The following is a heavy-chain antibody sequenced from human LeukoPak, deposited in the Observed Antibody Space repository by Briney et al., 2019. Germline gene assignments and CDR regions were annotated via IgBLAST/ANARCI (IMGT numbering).Heavy chain of an antibody. V-gene: IGHV3-30*04. D-gene: IGHD2-15*01. Sequence: GGSLRLSCAASGFIFSNYAMHWVRQAPGKGLEWVAVIFYDGSMEYYSDSVKGRFTISRDNSKNTLYLQMNRLRLEDTAVYYCARDPRGPTGYDSGGRDAFDYWGQGTLVTVSS. CDR2: IFYDGSME. CDR1: GFIFSNYA. J-gene: IGHJ4*02. CDR3: ARDPRGPTGYDSGGRDAFDY.